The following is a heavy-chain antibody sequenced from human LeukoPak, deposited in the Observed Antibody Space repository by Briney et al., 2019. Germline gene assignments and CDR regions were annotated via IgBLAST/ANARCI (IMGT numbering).Heavy chain of an antibody. V-gene: IGHV4-31*03. J-gene: IGHJ4*02. CDR3: ARHVRDYGGVSTPTAQYFFDY. Sequence: SETLSLTYTVSGGSISSGGYYWSWIRQHPGKGLEWIGYIYYSGSTYYNLSLKSRVTISVDTSKNQFSLKLSSVTAADTAVYFCARHVRDYGGVSTPTAQYFFDYWGPGTLVTVSS. CDR2: IYYSGST. CDR1: GGSISSGGYY. D-gene: IGHD4-23*01.